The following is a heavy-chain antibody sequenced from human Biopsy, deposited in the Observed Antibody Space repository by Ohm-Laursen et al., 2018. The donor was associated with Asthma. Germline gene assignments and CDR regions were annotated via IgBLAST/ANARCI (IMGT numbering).Heavy chain of an antibody. Sequence: SLRLSCTATGFSFSNFAIHWVRQAPGKGLEWVGVISKDASTQDYTDSVKGRFTMARDNSKNTLDLQMNSLREEDTAVYYCVRDGTDDAFDIWGQGTVVSVSS. CDR3: VRDGTDDAFDI. CDR2: ISKDASTQ. CDR1: GFSFSNFA. J-gene: IGHJ3*02. D-gene: IGHD1-1*01. V-gene: IGHV3-30*10.